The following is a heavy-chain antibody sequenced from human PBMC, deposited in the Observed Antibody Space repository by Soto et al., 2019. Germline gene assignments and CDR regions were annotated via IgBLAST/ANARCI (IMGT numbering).Heavy chain of an antibody. D-gene: IGHD2-15*01. Sequence: QVQLVQSGAEVKKPGSSVKVSCKASGGTFSSYAISWVRQAPGQGLEWMGGIIPIFGTANYAQKFQGRVTITADESTSTAYMELSSLRSEDTAVYYCARDCRGGSCYTYWYFDLWGRGTLVTVSS. CDR3: ARDCRGGSCYTYWYFDL. CDR1: GGTFSSYA. V-gene: IGHV1-69*12. CDR2: IIPIFGTA. J-gene: IGHJ2*01.